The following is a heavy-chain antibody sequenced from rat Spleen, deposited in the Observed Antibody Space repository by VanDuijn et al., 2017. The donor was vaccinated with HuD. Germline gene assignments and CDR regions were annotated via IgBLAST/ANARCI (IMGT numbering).Heavy chain of an antibody. J-gene: IGHJ2*01. Sequence: QVQLKESGPGLVQPSQTLSLTCTVSGFSLTDYSVHWVRQPPGKVLEWMGRMRYDGDTYYNSALKSRLSISRDTSKSQVFLKLNILQTEDTAIYYCTRDEDYGYNWDYFDYWGQGVMVTVSS. CDR3: TRDEDYGYNWDYFDY. CDR2: MRYDGDT. D-gene: IGHD1-9*01. CDR1: GFSLTDYS. V-gene: IGHV2S30*01.